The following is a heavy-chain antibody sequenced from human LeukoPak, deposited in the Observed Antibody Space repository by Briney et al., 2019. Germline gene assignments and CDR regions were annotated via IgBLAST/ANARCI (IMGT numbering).Heavy chain of an antibody. CDR3: KSLLLDYSVDGVSYGGPHLPD. V-gene: IGHV4-59*01. D-gene: IGHD3-10*02. CDR1: GGSINSYF. CDR2: TSYTEIT. J-gene: IGHJ4*02. Sequence: SETLSLTCTVSGGSINSYFWIWLRQPPAKGLEYIGYTSYTEITNYIHSLTSQVTISLDTSKNQFYLELTSVPAVDPPCSSSKSLLLDYSVDGVSYGGPHLPDWGQGTLVTVSS.